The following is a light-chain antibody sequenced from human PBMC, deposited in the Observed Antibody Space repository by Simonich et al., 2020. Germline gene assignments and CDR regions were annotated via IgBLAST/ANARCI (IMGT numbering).Light chain of an antibody. V-gene: IGKV3-20*01. CDR1: QSVSSSY. CDR2: GAS. CDR3: QQYGSSPFT. J-gene: IGKJ1*01. Sequence: IVLTQSPGTLSLSPGERATLSCRASQSVSSSYLAWYQQKPGQAPRLLIYGASSRATRIPDRFSGSGSGTDFTLTISRLEPEDFAVYFCQQYGSSPFTFGQGTKVEIK.